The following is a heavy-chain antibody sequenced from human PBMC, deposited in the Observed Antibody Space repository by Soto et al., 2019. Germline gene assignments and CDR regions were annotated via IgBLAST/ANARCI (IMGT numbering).Heavy chain of an antibody. D-gene: IGHD3-22*01. CDR3: ARSAPLRTSTYYYDSRSSYYVRPVDY. V-gene: IGHV3-11*01. CDR2: ISSSSRTI. Sequence: AGSLSLSCAASGFTFNDSYIGWIRQAPGKGLGWVAYISSSSRTIYYADSVKGRFTISRDNAKNSLYLQMNSLRADDTAVYYCARSAPLRTSTYYYDSRSSYYVRPVDYWGQGALVTVSS. J-gene: IGHJ4*02. CDR1: GFTFNDSY.